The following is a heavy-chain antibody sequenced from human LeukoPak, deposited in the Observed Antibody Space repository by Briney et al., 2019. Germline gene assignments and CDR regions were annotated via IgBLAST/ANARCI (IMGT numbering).Heavy chain of an antibody. D-gene: IGHD3-22*01. CDR3: VRHFGRHDSITYYNDY. CDR1: GYDFTSYW. V-gene: IGHV5-51*01. CDR2: IYPGDSEV. J-gene: IGHJ4*02. Sequence: GESLKISCQGSGYDFTSYWIGWVRQLPGKGLEWMGIIYPGDSEVKYSPSFQGQVTISVDKSSNTAYLQWSSLKASDTAMYYCVRHFGRHDSITYYNDYWGQGTLVTVSS.